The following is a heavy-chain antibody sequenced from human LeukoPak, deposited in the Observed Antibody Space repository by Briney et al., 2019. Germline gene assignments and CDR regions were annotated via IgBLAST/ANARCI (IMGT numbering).Heavy chain of an antibody. CDR2: IYHSGST. CDR1: DGSISSSNW. Sequence: SGTLSLTCAVSDGSISSSNWWSWVRQPPGKGLEWIGEIYHSGSTNYNPSLKSRVTISVDTSKNQFSLKLSSVTAADTAVYYCARDASHDSSGYPYLWYFDLWGRGTLVTVSS. CDR3: ARDASHDSSGYPYLWYFDL. V-gene: IGHV4-4*02. D-gene: IGHD3-22*01. J-gene: IGHJ2*01.